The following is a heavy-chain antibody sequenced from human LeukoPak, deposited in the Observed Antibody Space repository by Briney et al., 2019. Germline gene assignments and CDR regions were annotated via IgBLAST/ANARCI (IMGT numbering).Heavy chain of an antibody. D-gene: IGHD4-23*01. CDR1: GYTFTGYY. V-gene: IGHV1-2*02. Sequence: ASVKVSCKASGYTFTGYYMHRVRQAPGQGLEWMGWINPNSGGTYYAQKFQGRVTMTSDTSISSAYMELSRLRSDDRAVYYCARDLYGGTSATFDYWGQGTLVTVSS. CDR3: ARDLYGGTSATFDY. CDR2: INPNSGGT. J-gene: IGHJ4*02.